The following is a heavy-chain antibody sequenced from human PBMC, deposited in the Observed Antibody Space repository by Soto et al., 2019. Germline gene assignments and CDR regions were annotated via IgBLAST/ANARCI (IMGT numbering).Heavy chain of an antibody. D-gene: IGHD2-2*01. Sequence: QMQLQESGPGLVKPSETLSLTCTVSGGSIRGYYWSWISQSAGMGLEWIGRMHTSGSTNYNPSRKCRVSFSVDMSKTQISLKLTSVTAADTALYYCVRASMPKAHFDSWGQGTLVTVSS. CDR1: GGSIRGYY. CDR2: MHTSGST. V-gene: IGHV4-4*07. J-gene: IGHJ4*02. CDR3: VRASMPKAHFDS.